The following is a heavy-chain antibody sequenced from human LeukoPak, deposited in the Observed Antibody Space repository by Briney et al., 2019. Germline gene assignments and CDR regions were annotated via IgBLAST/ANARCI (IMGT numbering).Heavy chain of an antibody. J-gene: IGHJ4*02. Sequence: GGSLRLSCAASGFTVSSNYMSWVRQAPGKGLEWVSVIYSGGSTCYADSVKGRFTISRDSSKNTLYLQMNSLRAEDTAVYYCARADVDTAMDFDYWGQGTLVTVSS. CDR3: ARADVDTAMDFDY. V-gene: IGHV3-66*01. D-gene: IGHD5-18*01. CDR1: GFTVSSNY. CDR2: IYSGGST.